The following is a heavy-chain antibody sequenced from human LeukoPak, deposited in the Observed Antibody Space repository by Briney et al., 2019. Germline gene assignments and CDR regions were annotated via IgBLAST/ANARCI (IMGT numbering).Heavy chain of an antibody. J-gene: IGHJ4*02. D-gene: IGHD2-15*01. V-gene: IGHV3-23*01. CDR1: GFNFSTYA. CDR2: ISGSGGNT. Sequence: GGSLRLSCAASGFNFSTYAMTWVRQAPGKGLEWVSGISGSGGNTYYADSVKGRFTISRDNSKNTLYLQMNNLRAEDTAVYHCAKQLGYCSDGSCYFDYWGQGTLLTVSS. CDR3: AKQLGYCSDGSCYFDY.